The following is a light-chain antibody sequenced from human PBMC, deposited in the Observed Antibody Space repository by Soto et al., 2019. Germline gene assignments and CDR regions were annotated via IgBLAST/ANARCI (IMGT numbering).Light chain of an antibody. J-gene: IGLJ1*01. CDR1: SSDVGGYNS. Sequence: QSALTQPASVSGSPGQSITMSCTGTSSDVGGYNSVSWYQQHPGNAPKLMIYEVSNRPSGVSNRFSGSKSGNTASLTISGLQAEDEADYYCSSYTSSNTGVFGTGTKVTVL. CDR3: SSYTSSNTGV. V-gene: IGLV2-14*01. CDR2: EVS.